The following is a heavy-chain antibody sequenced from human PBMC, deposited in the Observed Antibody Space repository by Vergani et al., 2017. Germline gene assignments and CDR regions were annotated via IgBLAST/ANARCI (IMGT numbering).Heavy chain of an antibody. J-gene: IGHJ6*02. CDR2: IYTSGST. CDR1: GGSISSGSYY. CDR3: ARADILTGYYLDV. D-gene: IGHD3-9*01. Sequence: QVQLQESGPGLVKPSQTLSLTCTVSGGSISSGSYYWSWIRQPAGKGLEWIGRIYTSGSTNYNPSLKSRVTISVDTSKNQFSLKLSSVTAADTAGYYCARADILTGYYLDVWGQGTTVTVSS. V-gene: IGHV4-61*02.